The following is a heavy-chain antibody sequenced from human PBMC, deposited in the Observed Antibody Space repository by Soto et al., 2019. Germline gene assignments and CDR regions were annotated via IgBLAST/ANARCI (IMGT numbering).Heavy chain of an antibody. CDR3: AKAHTSGRRAYYFYYDMDV. V-gene: IGHV3-30*18. Sequence: PGGSLRLSCAASGFTFSIYGMHWVRQAPGKGLEWVAVISYDGRNKDYADSVKGRFTISRDNSKNTLYLQMNSLRAEDTAVYYCAKAHTSGRRAYYFYYDMDVWGQGTTVT. J-gene: IGHJ6*02. D-gene: IGHD2-15*01. CDR1: GFTFSIYG. CDR2: ISYDGRNK.